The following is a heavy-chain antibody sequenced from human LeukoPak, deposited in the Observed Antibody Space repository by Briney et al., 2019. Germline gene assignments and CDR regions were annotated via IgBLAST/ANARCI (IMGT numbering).Heavy chain of an antibody. Sequence: SQTLSLTCAISGDSVSSNSAAWNWIRQSPSRGLEWLGRTYYRSKWYNDYAVSVKSRITINPDTSKNQFSLQLNSVTPEDTAVYYCAREAVVGSFTIAESDYYYYYGMDVWGQGTTVTVSS. CDR3: AREAVVGSFTIAESDYYYYYGMDV. J-gene: IGHJ6*02. V-gene: IGHV6-1*01. D-gene: IGHD6-19*01. CDR1: GDSVSSNSAA. CDR2: TYYRSKWYN.